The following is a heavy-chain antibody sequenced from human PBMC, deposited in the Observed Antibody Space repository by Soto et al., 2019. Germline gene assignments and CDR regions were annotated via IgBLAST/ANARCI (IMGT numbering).Heavy chain of an antibody. V-gene: IGHV3-30-3*01. CDR2: ISYDGSNK. J-gene: IGHJ3*02. CDR3: ARDGYSGYDVGVAFDI. D-gene: IGHD5-12*01. CDR1: GFTFSSYA. Sequence: GGSLRLSCAASGFTFSSYAMHWVRQAPGKGLEWVAVISYDGSNKYYADSVKGRFTISRDNSKNTLYLQMNSLRAEDTAVYYCARDGYSGYDVGVAFDIWGQGTMVTVSS.